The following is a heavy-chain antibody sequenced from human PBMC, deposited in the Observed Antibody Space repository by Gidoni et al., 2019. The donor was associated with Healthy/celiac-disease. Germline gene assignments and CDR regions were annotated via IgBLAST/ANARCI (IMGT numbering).Heavy chain of an antibody. V-gene: IGHV5-10-1*03. Sequence: EVQLVQSGAEVKKPGESLRISFKGSGYSFTSYWISWVRQMPGKGLEWMGRIDPSDSYTNYSPSFQGHVTISADKSISTAYLQWSSLKASDTAMYYCARLSPWGIAVAGSDAFDIWGQGTMVTVSS. J-gene: IGHJ3*02. CDR3: ARLSPWGIAVAGSDAFDI. CDR2: IDPSDSYT. CDR1: GYSFTSYW. D-gene: IGHD6-19*01.